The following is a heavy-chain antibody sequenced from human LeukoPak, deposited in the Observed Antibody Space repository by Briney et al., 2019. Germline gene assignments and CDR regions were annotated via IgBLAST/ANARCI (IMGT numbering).Heavy chain of an antibody. V-gene: IGHV1-2*02. CDR2: INPNRGGT. D-gene: IGHD6-19*01. Sequence: ASVKVSCKASGYTFTDYYINWIRQAPGQGLEWMGWINPNRGGTSYAQNFQGRVTMTRDTSTSTVYMELSSLRSEDTAVYYCARSPTPILYSSAAFDIWGQGTMVTVSS. J-gene: IGHJ3*02. CDR1: GYTFTDYY. CDR3: ARSPTPILYSSAAFDI.